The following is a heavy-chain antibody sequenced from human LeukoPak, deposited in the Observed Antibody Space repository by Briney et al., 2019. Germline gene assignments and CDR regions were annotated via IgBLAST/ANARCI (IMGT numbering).Heavy chain of an antibody. V-gene: IGHV1-69*05. CDR3: ARGYDSSGSSFDY. D-gene: IGHD3-22*01. CDR2: IIPIFGTA. Sequence: SVKVSCKASGGTFSSYAISWVRQASGQGLEWMGGIIPIFGTANYAQKFQGRVTITTDESTSTAYMELSSLRSEDTAVYYCARGYDSSGSSFDYWGQGTLVTVSS. J-gene: IGHJ4*02. CDR1: GGTFSSYA.